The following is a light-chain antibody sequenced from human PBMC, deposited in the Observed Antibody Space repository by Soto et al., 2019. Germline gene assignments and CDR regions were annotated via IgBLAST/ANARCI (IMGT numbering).Light chain of an antibody. CDR3: QSYDRSLSGGV. V-gene: IGLV1-40*01. CDR2: DNT. J-gene: IGLJ1*01. Sequence: QAVVTQPPSVSGAPGQRVTISCTESSSNIGAGYDVHWYQQLPGTAPKLLIYDNTNRPSGVPDRFSGSKSGTSASLAITGLQAEDEADYYCQSYDRSLSGGVFGTGTKLTVL. CDR1: SSNIGAGYD.